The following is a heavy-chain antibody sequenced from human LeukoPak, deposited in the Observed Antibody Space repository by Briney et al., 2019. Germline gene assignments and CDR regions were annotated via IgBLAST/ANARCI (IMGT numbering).Heavy chain of an antibody. D-gene: IGHD5-12*01. J-gene: IGHJ4*02. CDR2: AYSTGGA. CDR1: GGSFSSLY. CDR3: ARSYGGYVLDE. Sequence: SETLSLTCIVSGGSFSSLYWHWIRQSPEKGLEWIGYAYSTGGAKYNPSLKNRVTMSFDTPKNHFSLKLTSVTAADTAVYFCARSYGGYVLDEWGQGTLVVVSS. V-gene: IGHV4-59*11.